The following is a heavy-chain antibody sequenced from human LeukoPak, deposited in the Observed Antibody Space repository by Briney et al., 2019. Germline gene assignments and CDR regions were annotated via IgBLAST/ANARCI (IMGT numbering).Heavy chain of an antibody. CDR3: ARGLFTPTNYYDSSGYSAGPTNYGMDV. V-gene: IGHV4-39*07. J-gene: IGHJ6*02. D-gene: IGHD3-22*01. Sequence: SETLSLTCTVSGDSISSGHYYWSWIRQPPGKGLEWIGEVNHSGSTNYNPSLKSRVTISVDTSKNQFSLKLSSVTAADTAVYYCARGLFTPTNYYDSSGYSAGPTNYGMDVWGQGTTVTVSS. CDR1: GDSISSGHYY. CDR2: VNHSGST.